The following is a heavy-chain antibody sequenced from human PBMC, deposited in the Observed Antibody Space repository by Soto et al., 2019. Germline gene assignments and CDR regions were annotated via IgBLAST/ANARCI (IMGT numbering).Heavy chain of an antibody. V-gene: IGHV1-69*01. J-gene: IGHJ6*02. D-gene: IGHD3-3*01. CDR2: IIPIFVTA. CDR1: AGTVSSYS. CDR3: ARWPDDFRSGYYSVDQGRGDSGHHYYGIDV. Sequence: QVQLVQSGAEVKKPGSSVKVSCKASAGTVSSYSRSWVRQAPGQELVWIGGIIPIFVTANYAQKFQGRVTIKTDDSKRTAYMDLSSQRSQDTAVYHCARWPDDFRSGYYSVDQGRGDSGHHYYGIDVTCQGRTVT.